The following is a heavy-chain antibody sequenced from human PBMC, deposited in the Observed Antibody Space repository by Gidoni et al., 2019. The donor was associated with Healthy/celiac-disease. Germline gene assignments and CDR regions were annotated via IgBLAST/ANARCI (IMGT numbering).Heavy chain of an antibody. J-gene: IGHJ5*02. Sequence: QLQLQESGPGLVKPSETLSLTCTVSGGSISSSSYYWGWIRQPPGKGLEWIGSIYYSGSTYYNPSLKSRVTISVDTSKNQFSLKLSSVTAADTAVYYCVRGSSSWYSRAYNWFDPWGQGTLVTVSS. V-gene: IGHV4-39*07. CDR1: GGSISSSSYY. CDR3: VRGSSSWYSRAYNWFDP. CDR2: IYYSGST. D-gene: IGHD6-13*01.